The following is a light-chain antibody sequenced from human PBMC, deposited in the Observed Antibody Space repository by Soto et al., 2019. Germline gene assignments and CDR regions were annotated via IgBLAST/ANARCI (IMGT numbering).Light chain of an antibody. Sequence: SYELTQPPSVSVAPGQTAKITCGGENIGVKSVNWYLQKPGQAPVLVVYDDGDRPSGIPERFSGSNSNDGATLTISRVEAGDEADYYCQVWDTYVDHGVFGGGTKLTVL. J-gene: IGLJ3*02. CDR2: DDG. CDR1: NIGVKS. V-gene: IGLV3-21*02. CDR3: QVWDTYVDHGV.